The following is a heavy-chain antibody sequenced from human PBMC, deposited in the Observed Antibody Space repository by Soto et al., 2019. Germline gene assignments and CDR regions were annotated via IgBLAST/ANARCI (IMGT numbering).Heavy chain of an antibody. CDR3: ARVPDR. Sequence: TLSVTCTVSGGSISSNNYFWDWIRQPPGKGLEWIGYIYHSGSTYYNPSLKSRVTISVDRSKNQFSLKLSSVTAADTAVYYCARVPDRWGQGTLVTVSS. J-gene: IGHJ5*02. D-gene: IGHD2-2*01. CDR1: GGSISSNNYF. CDR2: IYHSGST. V-gene: IGHV4-30-2*01.